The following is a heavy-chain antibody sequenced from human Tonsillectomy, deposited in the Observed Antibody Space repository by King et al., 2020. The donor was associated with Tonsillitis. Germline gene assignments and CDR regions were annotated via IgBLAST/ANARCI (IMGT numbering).Heavy chain of an antibody. D-gene: IGHD3-9*01. V-gene: IGHV1-8*02. Sequence: LQLVQSGAEVKKPGASVKVSCKASGYTFTSSDINWVRQAPGQGLEWMGWMNPYNVNPGNPQKFQGRVTMTRNTSISTAYMELSSLRSEDTAVYYCARGLRYFDWLLSPNWFDPWGQGTLVTVSS. CDR2: MNPYNVNP. CDR3: ARGLRYFDWLLSPNWFDP. CDR1: GYTFTSSD. J-gene: IGHJ5*02.